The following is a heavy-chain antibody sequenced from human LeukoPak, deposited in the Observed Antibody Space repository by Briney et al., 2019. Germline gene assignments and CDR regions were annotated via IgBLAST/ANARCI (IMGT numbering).Heavy chain of an antibody. Sequence: GGSLRLSCAASGFTFSTYGMSWVRQAPGKGLEWVSGISGSGDSTYYADSVKGRFTISRDNSKNTLYLQMNSLRAEDTAVYYCARDRGSYYTAWGQGTLVTVSS. J-gene: IGHJ5*02. CDR1: GFTFSTYG. CDR2: ISGSGDST. CDR3: ARDRGSYYTA. D-gene: IGHD1-26*01. V-gene: IGHV3-23*01.